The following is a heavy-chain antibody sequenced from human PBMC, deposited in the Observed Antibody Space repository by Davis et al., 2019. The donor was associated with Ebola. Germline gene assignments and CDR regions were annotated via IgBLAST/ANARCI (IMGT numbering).Heavy chain of an antibody. D-gene: IGHD1-1*01. Sequence: PVQVSCKASGGTFSRNAISWVRQAPGQGLEWVGGIIPLYDTTTNAQKVQGRVMIIADESATTAYMELSSLKSEDTAVYYCARGLPWATTQYYYYGLDVWGQGTTVTVSS. CDR1: GGTFSRNA. CDR2: IIPLYDTT. CDR3: ARGLPWATTQYYYYGLDV. V-gene: IGHV1-69*13. J-gene: IGHJ6*02.